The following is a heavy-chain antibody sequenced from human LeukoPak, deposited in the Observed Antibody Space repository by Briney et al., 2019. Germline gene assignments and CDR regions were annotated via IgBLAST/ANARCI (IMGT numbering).Heavy chain of an antibody. J-gene: IGHJ5*02. CDR2: IDYSGTT. V-gene: IGHV4-39*07. Sequence: SETLSLTCSVSGGSISSRSYSWGLIRQTPGKGLEWIGNIDYSGTTYYTPSLKSRITFSVDTSKNQFSLRLSSVTAADTAVYYCARDDLRSDWFDPWGQGTLVIVSS. CDR3: ARDDLRSDWFDP. CDR1: GGSISSRSYS.